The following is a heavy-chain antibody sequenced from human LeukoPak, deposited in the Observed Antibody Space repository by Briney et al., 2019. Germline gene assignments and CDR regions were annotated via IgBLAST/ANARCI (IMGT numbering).Heavy chain of an antibody. CDR3: AKAGPTVTNLDD. J-gene: IGHJ4*02. V-gene: IGHV3-30*02. Sequence: GGSLRLSCAASGFTFSSYGMHWVRQAPGKGLEWVAFIRYDGSNKYYADSVKGRFTISRDNSKNTLYLQMNSLRAEDTAVYYCAKAGPTVTNLDDWGQGTLVTVSS. CDR2: IRYDGSNK. D-gene: IGHD4-17*01. CDR1: GFTFSSYG.